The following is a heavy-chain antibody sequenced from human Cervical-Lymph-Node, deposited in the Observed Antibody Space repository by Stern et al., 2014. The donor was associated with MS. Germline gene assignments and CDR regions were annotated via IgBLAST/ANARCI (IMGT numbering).Heavy chain of an antibody. V-gene: IGHV3-30-3*01. Sequence: PLVESGGGVAQPARSLRLSCAASGFTFSRHAMHWVRPAPGTVLEWLAVISHDGTNNYYADSVKGRFTISRDNSKNTLYLQMNSLRVEDTALFYCARDFGYTFIRGPENAQYGMDVWGQGTTVTVSS. CDR1: GFTFSRHA. CDR2: ISHDGTNN. CDR3: ARDFGYTFIRGPENAQYGMDV. D-gene: IGHD5-24*01. J-gene: IGHJ6*02.